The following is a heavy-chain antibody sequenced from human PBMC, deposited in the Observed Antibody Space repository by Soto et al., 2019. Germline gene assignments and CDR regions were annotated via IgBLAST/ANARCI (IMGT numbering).Heavy chain of an antibody. D-gene: IGHD2-2*01. CDR3: ARDIVLVPFFFGYYGMDV. CDR2: IYYSGST. V-gene: IGHV4-30-4*01. CDR1: GGSISSGDYY. Sequence: QVQLQESGPGQVKPSQTLSLTCNVSGGSISSGDYYWRWIRQPPGKGLEWIGDIYYSGSTYYNPSLKSRVTISVDTSKNPFSLKLSSVTAADTAVYYCARDIVLVPFFFGYYGMDVWGQGTTVTVSS. J-gene: IGHJ6*02.